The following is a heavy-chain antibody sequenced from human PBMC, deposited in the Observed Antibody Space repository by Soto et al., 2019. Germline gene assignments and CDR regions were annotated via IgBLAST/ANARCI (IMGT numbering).Heavy chain of an antibody. Sequence: EVQLVESGVGLIQPGGSLRLSCAASGFNVSVNYMNWVRQAPGKGLEWVSVINGGGSTNYADSVRGRFTISRDTSKNTLSLQMNSLRAEDTAVYYCVRENYYDGMDVWGPGTTVSVSS. CDR1: GFNVSVNY. V-gene: IGHV3-53*01. J-gene: IGHJ6*02. CDR3: VRENYYDGMDV. CDR2: INGGGST.